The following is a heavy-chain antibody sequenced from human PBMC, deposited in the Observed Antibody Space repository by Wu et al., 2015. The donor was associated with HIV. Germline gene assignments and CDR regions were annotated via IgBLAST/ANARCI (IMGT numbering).Heavy chain of an antibody. CDR2: INPNSGGT. V-gene: IGHV1-2*02. D-gene: IGHD6-13*01. J-gene: IGHJ5*02. CDR3: ARDWGSSSWYAGQARGWFDP. CDR1: GYTFTGYY. Sequence: QVQLVQSGAEVKKPGASVKVSCKASGYTFTGYYMHWVRQAPGQGLEWMGWINPNSGGTNYAQKFQGRVTMTRDTSISTAYMELSRLRSDDTAVYYCARDWGSSSWYAGQARGWFDPWGQGNPGHRLL.